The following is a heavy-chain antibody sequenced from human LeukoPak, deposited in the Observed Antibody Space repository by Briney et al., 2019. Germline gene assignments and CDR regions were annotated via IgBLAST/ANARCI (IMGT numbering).Heavy chain of an antibody. Sequence: SETLSLTCAVYGGSFSGYYWTWIRQPPGKGLEWIGEVNHSGGTNYNPSLKSRVTISVDTSKNQFSLKLSSVTAADTAVYYCASFLVKQWLLPFDYWGQGTLVTVSS. J-gene: IGHJ4*02. CDR2: VNHSGGT. V-gene: IGHV4-34*01. D-gene: IGHD6-19*01. CDR3: ASFLVKQWLLPFDY. CDR1: GGSFSGYY.